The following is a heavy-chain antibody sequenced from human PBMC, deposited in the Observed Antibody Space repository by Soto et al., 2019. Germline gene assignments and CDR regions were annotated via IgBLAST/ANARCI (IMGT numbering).Heavy chain of an antibody. D-gene: IGHD4-17*01. J-gene: IGHJ4*02. CDR2: IYPGDSDT. CDR3: ARHRDMTMVTTHAY. Sequence: PGESLKISCKGSGYSFNSYWIGWVRQMPWRGLECMGIIYPGDSDTRYSPSFQGQVTISADKSISTAYLQWSSLKASDTAMYYCARHRDMTMVTTHAYWGQGTLVTVSS. V-gene: IGHV5-51*01. CDR1: GYSFNSYW.